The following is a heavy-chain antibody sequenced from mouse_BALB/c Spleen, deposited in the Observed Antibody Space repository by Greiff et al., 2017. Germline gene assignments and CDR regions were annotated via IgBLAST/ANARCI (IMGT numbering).Heavy chain of an antibody. CDR1: GYTFTSYV. D-gene: IGHD1-2*01. Sequence: EVQLQQSGPELVKPGASVKMSCKASGYTFTSYVMHWVKQKPGQGLEWIGYINPYNDGTKYNEKFKGKATLTSDKSSSTAYMQLSSLTSEDSAVYYCAREITTATSWFAYWGQGTLVTVSA. CDR2: INPYNDGT. CDR3: AREITTATSWFAY. J-gene: IGHJ3*01. V-gene: IGHV1-14*01.